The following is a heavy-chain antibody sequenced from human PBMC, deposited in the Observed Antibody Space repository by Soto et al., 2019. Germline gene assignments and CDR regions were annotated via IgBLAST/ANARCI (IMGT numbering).Heavy chain of an antibody. CDR3: ARAAKTYYYDSSGYYYAFDI. CDR2: IYYSGST. J-gene: IGHJ3*02. Sequence: SETLSLTCTVSGGSISSGDYYWSWIRQPPGKGLEWIGYIYYSGSTYYNPSLKSRVTISVDTSKNQFSLRLSSVTAADTAVYYCARAAKTYYYDSSGYYYAFDIWGQGTMVTVSS. D-gene: IGHD3-22*01. V-gene: IGHV4-30-4*01. CDR1: GGSISSGDYY.